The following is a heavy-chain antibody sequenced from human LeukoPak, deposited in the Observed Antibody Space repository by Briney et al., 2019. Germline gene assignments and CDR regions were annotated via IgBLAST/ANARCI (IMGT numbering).Heavy chain of an antibody. Sequence: GGSLRLSCAASGLTFSAYAMTWVRQAPGKGLEWVSGISGRGVSTYYADSVKGRFTISRDNSKNTLYLQMNSLRAEDTAVYYCAIEGSTSLEGSFDYWGQGTLVTVSS. J-gene: IGHJ4*02. CDR3: AIEGSTSLEGSFDY. CDR1: GLTFSAYA. CDR2: ISGRGVST. D-gene: IGHD1-1*01. V-gene: IGHV3-23*01.